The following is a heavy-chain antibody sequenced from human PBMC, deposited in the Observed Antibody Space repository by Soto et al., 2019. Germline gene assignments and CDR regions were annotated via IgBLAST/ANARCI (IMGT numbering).Heavy chain of an antibody. CDR1: GFTFDDYA. D-gene: IGHD6-6*01. Sequence: EVQLVESGGGLVQPGRSLRLSCAASGFTFDDYAMHWVRQAPGKGLEWVSGISWNSGSIGYADSVKGRFTISRDNAKNSLYLQMNILRAEDTALYYCAKAILTYSSSCGFDYWGQGTLVTVSS. CDR3: AKAILTYSSSCGFDY. CDR2: ISWNSGSI. V-gene: IGHV3-9*01. J-gene: IGHJ4*02.